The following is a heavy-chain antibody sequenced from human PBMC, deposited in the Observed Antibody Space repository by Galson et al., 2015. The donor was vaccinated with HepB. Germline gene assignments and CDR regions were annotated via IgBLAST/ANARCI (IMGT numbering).Heavy chain of an antibody. Sequence: SVKVSCKASGYTFTGYYMHWVRQAPGQGLEWMGWINPNSGGTNYAQKFQGWVTMTRDTSISTAYMELSRLRSDDTAVYYCASGVTTYGGSGMDVWGQGTTVTVSS. CDR3: ASGVTTYGGSGMDV. CDR2: INPNSGGT. V-gene: IGHV1-2*04. D-gene: IGHD3-16*01. J-gene: IGHJ6*02. CDR1: GYTFTGYY.